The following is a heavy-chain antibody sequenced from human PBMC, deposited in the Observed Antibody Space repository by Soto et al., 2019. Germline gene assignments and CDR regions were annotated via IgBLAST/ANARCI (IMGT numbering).Heavy chain of an antibody. CDR3: AKDSANIVVVPAAIIAAYYYYYGMDV. Sequence: QVQLVESGGGVVQPGRSLRLSCAASGFTFSSYGMHWVRQAPGKGLEWVAVISYDGSNKYYADSVKGRFTISRDNSKTTLYLQMNSLRAEDTAVYYCAKDSANIVVVPAAIIAAYYYYYGMDVWGQGTTVTVSS. CDR2: ISYDGSNK. CDR1: GFTFSSYG. J-gene: IGHJ6*02. V-gene: IGHV3-30*18. D-gene: IGHD2-2*02.